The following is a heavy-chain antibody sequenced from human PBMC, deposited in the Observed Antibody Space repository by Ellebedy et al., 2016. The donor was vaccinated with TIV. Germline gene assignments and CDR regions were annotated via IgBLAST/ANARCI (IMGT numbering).Heavy chain of an antibody. CDR3: ARMTSRGFSTPAY. CDR1: SGSMSGHY. V-gene: IGHV4-38-2*02. CDR2: MFHSGST. Sequence: SETLSLTXSVSSGSMSGHYWGWIRQTPEKGLEWIASMFHSGSTYYNPSLRSRVTISLDTSKNQLSLKVTSVTAADTAIYYCARMTSRGFSTPAYWGQGTLVTVSS. D-gene: IGHD6-19*01. J-gene: IGHJ4*02.